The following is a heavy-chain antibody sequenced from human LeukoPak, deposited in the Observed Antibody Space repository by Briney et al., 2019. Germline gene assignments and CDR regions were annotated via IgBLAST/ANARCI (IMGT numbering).Heavy chain of an antibody. D-gene: IGHD5-18*01. CDR2: ISTRGGTI. Sequence: PGGSLRLSCGASGFLFSDYEMNWVRQAPGKGLEWISHISTRGGTIYYADSVEGRFTISRDNAKNALYLQMNSLRDEDTAFYYCVRDGYSYGYDFDYWGQGTLVAVSP. CDR1: GFLFSDYE. CDR3: VRDGYSYGYDFDY. J-gene: IGHJ4*02. V-gene: IGHV3-48*03.